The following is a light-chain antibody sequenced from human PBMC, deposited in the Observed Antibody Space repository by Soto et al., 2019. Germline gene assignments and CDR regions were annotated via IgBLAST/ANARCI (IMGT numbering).Light chain of an antibody. Sequence: EIVMTQSPATLSVSPGERATLSCRASQSVSHYLAWYQQKPGQAPRLLIYDASTRATGIPGRFSGRGSGTEFTLIISSLQSEDIAVYYCQQYNNWPPEVTFGGGTKVEIK. V-gene: IGKV3-15*01. CDR3: QQYNNWPPEVT. CDR1: QSVSHY. CDR2: DAS. J-gene: IGKJ4*01.